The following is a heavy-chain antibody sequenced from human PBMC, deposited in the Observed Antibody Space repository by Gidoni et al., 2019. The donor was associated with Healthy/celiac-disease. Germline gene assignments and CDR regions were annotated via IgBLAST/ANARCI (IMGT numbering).Heavy chain of an antibody. J-gene: IGHJ4*02. D-gene: IGHD4-17*01. CDR1: GGTFSSYA. CDR2: IIPILGIA. CDR3: ARDPYIDGDYGVYFDY. Sequence: QVQLVQSGAEVKKPGSSVKVSCKASGGTFSSYAISWVRQAPGQGLEWMGRIIPILGIANYAQQFQGRVTITADKSTSTAYMELSSLRSEDTAVYYCARDPYIDGDYGVYFDYWGQGTLVTVSS. V-gene: IGHV1-69*09.